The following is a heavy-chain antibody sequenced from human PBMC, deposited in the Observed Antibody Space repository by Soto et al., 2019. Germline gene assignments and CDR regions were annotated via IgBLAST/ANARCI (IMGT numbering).Heavy chain of an antibody. CDR1: GVTFSSYA. V-gene: IGHV3-23*01. J-gene: IGHJ3*02. CDR2: ISGSGGST. CDR3: AKEGDFWSGLDAFDI. Sequence: EVQLLESGGGLVQPGGSLRLSCAASGVTFSSYAMSWVRQAPGKGLEWVSAISGSGGSTYYADSVKGRFTNSRDNSKNTLYLEMHSLRAEHTAVYYCAKEGDFWSGLDAFDIWGQGTMVTVSS. D-gene: IGHD3-3*01.